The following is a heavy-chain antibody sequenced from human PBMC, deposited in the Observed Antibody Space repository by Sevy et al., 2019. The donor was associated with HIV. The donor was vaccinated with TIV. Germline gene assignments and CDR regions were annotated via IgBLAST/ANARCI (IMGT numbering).Heavy chain of an antibody. J-gene: IGHJ6*02. CDR1: GFTFSSYG. V-gene: IGHV3-30*18. CDR2: ISYDGSNK. D-gene: IGHD6-19*01. CDR3: AKDGRAGTYYDYYGMDV. Sequence: GGSLRLSCAASGFTFSSYGMHWVRQAPGKGLEWVAVISYDGSNKYYADSVKGRFTISRDNSKNTLYLQMNSLRAEDTAVYYCAKDGRAGTYYDYYGMDVWGQGTTVTVSS.